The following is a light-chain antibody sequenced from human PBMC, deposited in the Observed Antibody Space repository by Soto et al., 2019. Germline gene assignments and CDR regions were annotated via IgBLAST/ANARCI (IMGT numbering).Light chain of an antibody. CDR1: QSLLEDNGYNY. CDR3: MQALQTPRT. CDR2: LGS. Sequence: DLVMTQSPLSLPVSPGEPASISCRSSQSLLEDNGYNYLAWYLQKPGQSPQLLIYLGSGRASGVPDRFTGSGSGTAFTLKISRVEAEDVGVYYCMQALQTPRTFGQGTKLEIK. J-gene: IGKJ2*01. V-gene: IGKV2-28*01.